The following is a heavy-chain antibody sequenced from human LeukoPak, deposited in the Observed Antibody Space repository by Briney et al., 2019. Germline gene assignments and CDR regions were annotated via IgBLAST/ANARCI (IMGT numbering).Heavy chain of an antibody. D-gene: IGHD5/OR15-5a*01. V-gene: IGHV3-21*01. CDR2: ISSGGDYI. CDR1: GFTFTRYS. Sequence: PGGALRLSCAASGFTFTRYSMDWVRPAPGKGLEWVSSISSGGDYIFYADSVKGRFTISRDNAKNSLFLQMNSLIAEDTAVYFCARNMDIVSTIMVFDFWGQGTQVTVSS. CDR3: ARNMDIVSTIMVFDF. J-gene: IGHJ4*02.